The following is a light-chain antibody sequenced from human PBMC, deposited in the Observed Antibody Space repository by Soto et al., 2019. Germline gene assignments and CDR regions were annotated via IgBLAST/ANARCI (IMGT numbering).Light chain of an antibody. Sequence: VMSTPAATLSVKNGERATFSGRASHDVRGNLAWYQQKPGQAPRLLVYGASTRATGIPDRFRGSGSGTDFTLTISRREPEDFAVYYSQQYGSSSTFG. CDR1: HDVRGN. CDR3: QQYGSSST. V-gene: IGKV3-20*01. CDR2: GAS. J-gene: IGKJ2*02.